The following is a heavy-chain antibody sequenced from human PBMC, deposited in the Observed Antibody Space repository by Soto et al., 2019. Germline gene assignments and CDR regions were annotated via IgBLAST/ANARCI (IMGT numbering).Heavy chain of an antibody. Sequence: GPSVKLACKASGYTFTGYYMHWVRQAPGQGLEWMGWINPNSGGTNYAQKFQGWVTMTRDTSISTAYMELSRLRSDDTAVYYCARDRCTNGVCYNNWFDPWGQGTLVTVSS. J-gene: IGHJ5*02. CDR1: GYTFTGYY. V-gene: IGHV1-2*04. D-gene: IGHD2-8*01. CDR2: INPNSGGT. CDR3: ARDRCTNGVCYNNWFDP.